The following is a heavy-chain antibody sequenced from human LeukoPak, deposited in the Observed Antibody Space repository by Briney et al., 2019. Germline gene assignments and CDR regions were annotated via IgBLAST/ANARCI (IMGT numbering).Heavy chain of an antibody. Sequence: SETLSLTCTVSGGSISSGGYYWSWIRQPPGKGLEWIGYIYHSGSTYYNPSLKSRVTISVDRSKNQFSLKLSSVTAADTAVYYCARLIAVADQFDYWGQGTLVTVSS. V-gene: IGHV4-30-2*02. CDR2: IYHSGST. J-gene: IGHJ4*02. CDR1: GGSISSGGYY. CDR3: ARLIAVADQFDY. D-gene: IGHD6-19*01.